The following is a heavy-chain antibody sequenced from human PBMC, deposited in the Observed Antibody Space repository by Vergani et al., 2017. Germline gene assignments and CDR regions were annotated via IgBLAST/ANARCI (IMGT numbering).Heavy chain of an antibody. CDR3: ARYSQQDNWFDP. CDR1: GGSISSSSYY. Sequence: QLQLQESGPGLVKPSETLSLTCTVSGGSISSSSYYWGWIRQPPGKGLEWIGSIYYSGSTYYNPSLKSRVTISVDTSKNQFSLKLSSVTAADTAVYYCARYSQQDNWFDPWGQGTLVTVSS. D-gene: IGHD2-21*01. V-gene: IGHV4-39*07. CDR2: IYYSGST. J-gene: IGHJ5*02.